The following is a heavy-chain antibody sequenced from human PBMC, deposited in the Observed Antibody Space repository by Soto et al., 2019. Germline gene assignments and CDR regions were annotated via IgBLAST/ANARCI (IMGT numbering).Heavy chain of an antibody. CDR1: GFTFTTYG. CDR2: IWDDGSSK. J-gene: IGHJ6*02. Sequence: QVQLVESGGGVVQPGGSLRLSCTTSGFTFTTYGMYWVRQAPGKGLEWVSVIWDDGSSKYYGDSVKGRFTISRDNSKNTQYLQMNSLRAEDTALYYCARGDCTGAYCYSWPFNYGVDVWGQGTPVTVSS. D-gene: IGHD2-8*02. CDR3: ARGDCTGAYCYSWPFNYGVDV. V-gene: IGHV3-33*08.